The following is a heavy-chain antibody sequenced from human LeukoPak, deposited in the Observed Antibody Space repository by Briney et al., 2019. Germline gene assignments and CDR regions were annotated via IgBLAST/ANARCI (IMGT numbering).Heavy chain of an antibody. CDR1: GGSVSSGSYY. J-gene: IGHJ4*02. CDR2: IYYSGST. D-gene: IGHD1-26*01. Sequence: PSETLSLTCTVSGGSVSSGSYYWSWIRPPPGKGLEWIGCIYYSGSTNYNPSLKSRVTMSVDTSKNQLSLKLSPVTAADTAVYYCARDPGGSYFDYWGQGTLVTVSS. V-gene: IGHV4-61*01. CDR3: ARDPGGSYFDY.